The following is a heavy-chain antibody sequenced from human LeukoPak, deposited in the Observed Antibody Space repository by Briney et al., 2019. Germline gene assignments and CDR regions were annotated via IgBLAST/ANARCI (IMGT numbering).Heavy chain of an antibody. Sequence: SEALSLSSAVPGGSISIYYSSWIPEPPGKGLEWVGYIYYSVSTNYNPSLKSRVTISVDTSKNQYSPKLSSVTAADTAVYYCARGTTNDYGDYGLFDYWGQGTLVTVSS. J-gene: IGHJ4*02. CDR3: ARGTTNDYGDYGLFDY. V-gene: IGHV4-59*01. CDR2: IYYSVST. CDR1: GGSISIYY. D-gene: IGHD4-17*01.